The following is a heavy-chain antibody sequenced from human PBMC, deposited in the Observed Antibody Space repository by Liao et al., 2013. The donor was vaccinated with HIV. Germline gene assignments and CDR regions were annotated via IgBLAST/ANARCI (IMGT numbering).Heavy chain of an antibody. CDR3: ARVGMTTITGYYYYIDV. Sequence: QLQLQESGPGLLKPSETLSLTCAVYGGSFSGHYWTWIRQSPQTGLEWIGSIYYSGTTYYNSSLGSRVTISVDTSKNHFSLRLSSVTAADTAMYYCARVGMTTITGYYYYIDVWGKGTTVTVSS. D-gene: IGHD5-24*01. V-gene: IGHV4-39*02. CDR1: GGSFSGHY. J-gene: IGHJ6*03. CDR2: IYYSGTT.